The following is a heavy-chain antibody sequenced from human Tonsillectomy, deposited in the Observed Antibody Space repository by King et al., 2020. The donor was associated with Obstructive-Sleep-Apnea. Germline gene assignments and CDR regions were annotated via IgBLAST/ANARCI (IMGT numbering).Heavy chain of an antibody. V-gene: IGHV4-39*07. D-gene: IGHD4-23*01. CDR3: ARGGSGDLDYGGNPGGFDY. J-gene: IGHJ4*02. Sequence: LQLQESGPGLVKPSETLSLTCTVSGGSISSSSYYWGWIRQPPGKGLEWIGSIYYSGSTYYNPSLKSRVTISVDTSKNQFSLKLSSVTAADTAVYYCARGGSGDLDYGGNPGGFDYWGQGTLVTVSS. CDR1: GGSISSSSYY. CDR2: IYYSGST.